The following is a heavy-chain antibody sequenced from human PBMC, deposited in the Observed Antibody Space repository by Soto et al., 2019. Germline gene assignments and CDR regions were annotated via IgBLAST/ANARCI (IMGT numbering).Heavy chain of an antibody. V-gene: IGHV3-23*01. CDR3: AKDSGLYYYDSSGYSVY. CDR2: ISGSGGST. J-gene: IGHJ4*02. Sequence: EVQLLESGGGLVQPGGSLRLSCAASGFTFSSYAMSWVRQAPGKGLEWVSAISGSGGSTYYADSVKGRFTISRDNSKNTLYRQMNSLRAEDTAVYYCAKDSGLYYYDSSGYSVYWGQGTLVTVSS. CDR1: GFTFSSYA. D-gene: IGHD3-22*01.